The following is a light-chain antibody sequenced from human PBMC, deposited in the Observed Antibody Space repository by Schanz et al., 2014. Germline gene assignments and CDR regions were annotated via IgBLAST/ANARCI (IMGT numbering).Light chain of an antibody. CDR2: GAS. V-gene: IGKV3D-15*01. CDR3: QQHDAWPFT. Sequence: EIVMTQSPATLSVSPGERATLSCRASQSVSSKLAWYQQKPGQAPRLLIYGASTRATGIPARFSGSGSGTEFTLTITSLQSEDFAVYLCQQHDAWPFTFGGGTKVEL. CDR1: QSVSSK. J-gene: IGKJ4*01.